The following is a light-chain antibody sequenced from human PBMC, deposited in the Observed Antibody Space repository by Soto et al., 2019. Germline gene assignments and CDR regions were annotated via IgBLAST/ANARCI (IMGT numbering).Light chain of an antibody. CDR1: QDIAIY. J-gene: IGKJ4*01. CDR2: AAS. Sequence: IQLTQSPSSLSASVGDRVTITCRASQDIAIYLDWYQRKPGEAPKLLIYAASTLYGGVPSRFSGSGSGTDFALTITSLQAEDFATYYCQQLRMYPSTFGGGTKVEIK. V-gene: IGKV1-9*01. CDR3: QQLRMYPST.